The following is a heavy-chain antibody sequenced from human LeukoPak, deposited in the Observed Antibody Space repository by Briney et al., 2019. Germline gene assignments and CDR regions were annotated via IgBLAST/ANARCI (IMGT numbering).Heavy chain of an antibody. Sequence: ASVKVSCKASGGTFSSYAISWVRQAPGQGLEWMGGIIPIFGTANYAQKFQGRVTITADKSTSTAYMELSSLRSEDTAVYYCARTDYDFWSGASYYYYYMDVWGKGTTVTVSS. V-gene: IGHV1-69*06. CDR1: GGTFSSYA. CDR2: IIPIFGTA. J-gene: IGHJ6*03. D-gene: IGHD3-3*01. CDR3: ARTDYDFWSGASYYYYYMDV.